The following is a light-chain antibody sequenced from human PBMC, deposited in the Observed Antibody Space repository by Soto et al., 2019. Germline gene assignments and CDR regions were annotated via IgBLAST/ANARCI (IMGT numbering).Light chain of an antibody. CDR2: GAS. J-gene: IGKJ4*01. Sequence: EIGLTQSPDTLSLSPGERATLSCRASQSVSSSYLAWYQQRPGQAPRLLIYGASSRATGIPDRFSGSGSGTDFSLTISSLQSEDFAVYYCQQYNSWPLTFGGGTKVEIK. V-gene: IGKV3-20*01. CDR3: QQYNSWPLT. CDR1: QSVSSSY.